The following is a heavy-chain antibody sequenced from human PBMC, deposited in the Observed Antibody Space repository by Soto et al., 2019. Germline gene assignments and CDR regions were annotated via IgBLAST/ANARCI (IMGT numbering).Heavy chain of an antibody. CDR1: GGSISSGDYY. D-gene: IGHD3-22*01. CDR2: IYYSGST. V-gene: IGHV4-30-4*01. CDR3: ARVLAEDYDSSGYYYSYFDY. J-gene: IGHJ4*02. Sequence: QVQLQESGPGLVKPSQTLSLTCTVSGGSISSGDYYWSWIRQPPGKGLEWIGYIYYSGSTYYNPSLKSRVTISVVTSKNQFSLKLSSVTASDTAVYYCARVLAEDYDSSGYYYSYFDYWGQGTLVTVSS.